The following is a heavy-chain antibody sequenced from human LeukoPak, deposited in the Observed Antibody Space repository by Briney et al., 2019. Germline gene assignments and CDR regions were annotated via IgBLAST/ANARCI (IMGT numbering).Heavy chain of an antibody. CDR1: GFTFSTYN. CDR2: ISSSTTTI. V-gene: IGHV3-48*04. CDR3: ASYTPVPRTRGLQY. Sequence: PGGSLRLSCTASGFTFSTYNMNWVRQAPGKGLEWVSYISSSTTTISYADSVKGRFTISRDNAKNSLYLQMNSLRVEDTAGYYCASYTPVPRTRGLQYWGQGAHVTVPS. D-gene: IGHD1-14*01. J-gene: IGHJ4*02.